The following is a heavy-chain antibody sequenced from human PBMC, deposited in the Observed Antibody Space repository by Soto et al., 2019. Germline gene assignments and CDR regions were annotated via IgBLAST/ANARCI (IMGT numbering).Heavy chain of an antibody. CDR3: ARDLGRMVYAIQTPWYFDL. CDR1: GYTFTSYG. CDR2: ISAYNGNT. D-gene: IGHD2-8*01. Sequence: QVQLVQSGAEVKKPGASVKVSCKASGYTFTSYGISWVRQAPGQGLEWMGWISAYNGNTNYAQKLQGRVTMTTDTSTSTAYMELRSLRSDDTAVYYCARDLGRMVYAIQTPWYFDLWGRGTLVTVSS. V-gene: IGHV1-18*01. J-gene: IGHJ2*01.